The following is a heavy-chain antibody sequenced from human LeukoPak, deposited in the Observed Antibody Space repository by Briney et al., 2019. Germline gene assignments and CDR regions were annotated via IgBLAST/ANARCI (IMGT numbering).Heavy chain of an antibody. V-gene: IGHV4-59*12. CDR3: AREWVYSSGWYATTFDYGMDV. J-gene: IGHJ6*02. Sequence: SETLSLTCTVSGGSISSYYWSWIRQPPGKGLEWIGYIYYSGSTNYNPSLKSRVTISVDTSKNQFSLQLNSVTPEDTAVYYCAREWVYSSGWYATTFDYGMDVWGQGTTVTVSS. D-gene: IGHD6-19*01. CDR2: IYYSGST. CDR1: GGSISSYY.